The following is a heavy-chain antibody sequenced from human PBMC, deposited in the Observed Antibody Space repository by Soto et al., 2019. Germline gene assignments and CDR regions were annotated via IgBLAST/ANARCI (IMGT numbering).Heavy chain of an antibody. V-gene: IGHV4-34*01. J-gene: IGHJ4*02. CDR1: GVSFSGYY. D-gene: IGHD2-8*02. CDR3: ARDKSTGLFDY. CDR2: INHGGST. Sequence: QVQLQQWGAGLLKPSETLSLTCAVYGVSFSGYYWTWIRQPPGTGLEWIGEINHGGSTNYNPSLKSRVTISVDTSTSQFSLELTSVTAADTAVYYCARDKSTGLFDYWGQGTLVTVSS.